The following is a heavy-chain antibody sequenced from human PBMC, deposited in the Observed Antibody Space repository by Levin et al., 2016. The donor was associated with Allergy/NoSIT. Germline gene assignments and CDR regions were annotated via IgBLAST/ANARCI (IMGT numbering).Heavy chain of an antibody. Sequence: ASVKVSCKASGYTFSGYFMHWVRQAPGQGLEWMGRINPNSGDTNFAQRFQGRVTMTGDTSINTAYMELSRLRSDDTAFYYCARVGRRRYYDSSGYYSVDFDYWGQGTLVTASS. D-gene: IGHD3-22*01. J-gene: IGHJ4*02. CDR3: ARVGRRRYYDSSGYYSVDFDY. V-gene: IGHV1-2*02. CDR1: GYTFSGYF. CDR2: INPNSGDT.